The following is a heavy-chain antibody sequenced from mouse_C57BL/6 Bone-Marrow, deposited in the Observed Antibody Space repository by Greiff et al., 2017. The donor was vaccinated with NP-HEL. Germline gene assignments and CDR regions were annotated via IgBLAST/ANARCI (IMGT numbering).Heavy chain of an antibody. D-gene: IGHD1-1*01. Sequence: VQLQQSGAELVRPGASVKLSCTASGFHIKDDYMHWVKQRPEQGLEWIGWIDPENGDTEYASKFQGKATITADTSSNTAYLQLSSLTSEDTAVYYCTLLRGYAMDYWGQGTSVTVSS. CDR3: TLLRGYAMDY. CDR1: GFHIKDDY. CDR2: IDPENGDT. J-gene: IGHJ4*01. V-gene: IGHV14-4*01.